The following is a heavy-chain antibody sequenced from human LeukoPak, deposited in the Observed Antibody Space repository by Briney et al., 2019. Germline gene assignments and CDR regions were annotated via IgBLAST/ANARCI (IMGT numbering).Heavy chain of an antibody. D-gene: IGHD3-9*01. J-gene: IGHJ4*02. Sequence: PGGSLRLSCAASGFSFSNCAMSWVRQVPGKGLEWVSAISGRDDSTYYADSVKGRFTISRDTSKNTLYLQMNSLRAEDTAVYYCAKWGDYDVLTGYYDSDYWGQGTLVTVSS. CDR2: ISGRDDST. CDR1: GFSFSNCA. V-gene: IGHV3-23*01. CDR3: AKWGDYDVLTGYYDSDY.